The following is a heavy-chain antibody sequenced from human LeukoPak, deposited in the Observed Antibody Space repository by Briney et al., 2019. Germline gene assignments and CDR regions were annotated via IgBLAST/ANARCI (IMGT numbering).Heavy chain of an antibody. V-gene: IGHV4-38-2*02. D-gene: IGHD6-19*01. CDR2: IYHSGST. CDR3: ATRSYSSGWYYFDY. Sequence: SETLSLTCTVSGYSISSGYYWGWIRQPPGKGLEWIGSIYHSGSTYYNPSLKSRVTISVDTSKNQFSLKLSSVTAADTAVYYCATRSYSSGWYYFDYWGQGTLVTVSS. CDR1: GYSISSGYY. J-gene: IGHJ4*02.